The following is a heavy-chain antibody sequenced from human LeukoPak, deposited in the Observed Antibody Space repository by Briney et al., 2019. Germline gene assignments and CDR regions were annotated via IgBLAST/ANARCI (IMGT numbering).Heavy chain of an antibody. Sequence: KPSESLSLTCAVSVYSISSGYYWGWIGQPPGKGLEWIGSIYHSGSTYYNPSLKSRVTISVDTSKNQFSLKLSSVTAADTAVYYCARLRPYDSSLFDPWGQGTLVTVSS. CDR3: ARLRPYDSSLFDP. CDR1: VYSISSGYY. V-gene: IGHV4-38-2*01. D-gene: IGHD3-22*01. J-gene: IGHJ5*02. CDR2: IYHSGST.